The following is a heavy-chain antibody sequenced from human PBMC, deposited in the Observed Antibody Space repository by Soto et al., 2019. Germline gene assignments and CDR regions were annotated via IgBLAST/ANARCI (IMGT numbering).Heavy chain of an antibody. CDR1: GGSISSGGHS. CDR3: ARGTFSYGPNLHYFDF. V-gene: IGHV4-30-2*01. Sequence: QLQLQESGSGLVKPSQTLSLTCAVSGGSISSGGHSWSWILQPPGQGLEWIGFIFHTGGTYYTPSLTSRVTMSVDMSKNQFSLKLSSVTAADTAVYYCARGTFSYGPNLHYFDFWGQGSLVTVSS. D-gene: IGHD5-18*01. J-gene: IGHJ4*02. CDR2: IFHTGGT.